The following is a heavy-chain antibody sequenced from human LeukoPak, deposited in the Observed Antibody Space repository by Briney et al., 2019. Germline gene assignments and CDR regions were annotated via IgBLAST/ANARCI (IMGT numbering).Heavy chain of an antibody. CDR1: GGSISSYY. D-gene: IGHD4-17*01. Sequence: SETLSLTCTVSGGSISSYYWSWIRQPPGKGLEWIEYIYYSGSTNYNPSLKSRVTISVDTSKNQFSLKLSSVTAADTAVYYCARVLAVTTPTDAFDIWGQGTMVTVSS. J-gene: IGHJ3*02. V-gene: IGHV4-59*01. CDR3: ARVLAVTTPTDAFDI. CDR2: IYYSGST.